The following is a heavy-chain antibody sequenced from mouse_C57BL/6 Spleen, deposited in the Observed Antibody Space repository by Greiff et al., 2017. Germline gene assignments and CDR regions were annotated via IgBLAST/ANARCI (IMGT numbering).Heavy chain of an antibody. J-gene: IGHJ1*03. CDR2: IWSGGST. D-gene: IGHD1-1*01. V-gene: IGHV2-2*01. CDR1: GFSLTSYG. CDR3: ARDYGSSCGWYFDV. Sequence: VQLQQSGPGLVQPSQSLSITCTVSGFSLTSYGVHWVRQSPGKGLEWLGVIWSGGSTDYNAAFISRLSISKDNSKSQAFFKMNSLQADDTAIYYCARDYGSSCGWYFDVWGTGTTVTVSS.